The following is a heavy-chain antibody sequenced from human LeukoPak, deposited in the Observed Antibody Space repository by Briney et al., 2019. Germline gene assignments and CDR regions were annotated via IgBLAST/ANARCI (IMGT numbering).Heavy chain of an antibody. CDR3: ARVGPNWNNFDY. D-gene: IGHD1/OR15-1a*01. V-gene: IGHV3-33*01. Sequence: PGRSLRLSCAASGFAFSGYAMHWVRQAPGKGLEWVAIIWYDESNKYYADSVKGRFTISRDNSKNTLYLQMNSLRAEDTAVYYCARVGPNWNNFDYWGQGTLVTVSS. CDR1: GFAFSGYA. CDR2: IWYDESNK. J-gene: IGHJ4*02.